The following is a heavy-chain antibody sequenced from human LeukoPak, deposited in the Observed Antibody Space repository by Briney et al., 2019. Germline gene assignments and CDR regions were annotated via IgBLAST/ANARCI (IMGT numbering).Heavy chain of an antibody. CDR3: ARVTRLSGWYQMGY. V-gene: IGHV1-2*02. J-gene: IGHJ4*02. Sequence: ASVKVSCKASGYTFTGYYMHWVRQAPGQGLEWMGWINPNSGGTNYAQKFQGRVTMTTDTSTETAYMELRSLRSDDTAVYYCARVTRLSGWYQMGYWGQGTLVTVSS. CDR2: INPNSGGT. CDR1: GYTFTGYY. D-gene: IGHD6-19*01.